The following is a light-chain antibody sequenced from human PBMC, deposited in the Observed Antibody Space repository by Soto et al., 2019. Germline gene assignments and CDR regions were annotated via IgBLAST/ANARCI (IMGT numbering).Light chain of an antibody. J-gene: IGKJ2*01. CDR1: QSISTY. Sequence: DIQMTQSPSSLSASAGDRVTITCRASQSISTYLNWYQQKPGKAPKLLIYAASSLQGGVPSRFSGSGSGTDFTLTISSLQPEDFATYYCQQSYSTPYTFGQGTKLGIK. CDR3: QQSYSTPYT. V-gene: IGKV1-39*01. CDR2: AAS.